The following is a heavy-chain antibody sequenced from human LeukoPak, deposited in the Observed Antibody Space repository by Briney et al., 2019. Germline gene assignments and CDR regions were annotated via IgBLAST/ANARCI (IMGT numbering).Heavy chain of an antibody. D-gene: IGHD2-2*01. J-gene: IGHJ4*02. CDR1: GFTFSSYG. CDR3: AKDRGGYCSSTSCYVLDY. V-gene: IGHV3-30*02. CDR2: IRYDGSNK. Sequence: GGSLRLSCAASGFTFSSYGMHWVRQAPGKGLEWVAFIRYDGSNKYYADSVKGRFTISRDNSKNTLYLQMNSLRAEDTAVYYCAKDRGGYCSSTSCYVLDYWGQGTLVTVSS.